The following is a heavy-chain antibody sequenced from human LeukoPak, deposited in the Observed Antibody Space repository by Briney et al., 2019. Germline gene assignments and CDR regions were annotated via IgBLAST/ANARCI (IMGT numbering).Heavy chain of an antibody. D-gene: IGHD3-22*01. CDR1: GYTFTSYG. J-gene: IGHJ4*02. CDR2: ISAYNGNT. Sequence: GASVRVSCKASGYTFTSYGISWVRQAPGQGLEWMGWISAYNGNTNYAQKLQGRVTMTTDTSTSTAYMELRSLRSDDTAVYYCARDGYYYDSSDPRVQFDYWGQGTLVTVSS. V-gene: IGHV1-18*01. CDR3: ARDGYYYDSSDPRVQFDY.